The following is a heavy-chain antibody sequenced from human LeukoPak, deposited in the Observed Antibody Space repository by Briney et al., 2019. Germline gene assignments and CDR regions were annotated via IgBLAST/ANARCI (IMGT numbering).Heavy chain of an antibody. CDR2: IRYGGSDR. V-gene: IGHV3-30*02. CDR3: AKEKAPLLQSSSCAFDH. Sequence: GGSLRLSCAVSGFTLRTYGMHWVRQAPGKGLEGVTFIRYGGSDRYYVDSVQGRFTISRDNSKNTVYLQMHSLRPEDTAVYYCAKEKAPLLQSSSCAFDHWGQGTHVTVPS. D-gene: IGHD6-13*01. CDR1: GFTLRTYG. J-gene: IGHJ4*02.